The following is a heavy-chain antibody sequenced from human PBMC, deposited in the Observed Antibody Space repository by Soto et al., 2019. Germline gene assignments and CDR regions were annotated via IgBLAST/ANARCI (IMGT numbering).Heavy chain of an antibody. CDR3: AREERGYSGYDLVNWFDP. V-gene: IGHV3-21*04. CDR2: ISSSSSNI. J-gene: IGHJ5*02. CDR1: GFTFSSYS. Sequence: GGSLRLSCAASGFTFSSYSMNWVRQAPGKGLEWVSSISSSSSNIYYADSVKGRFTISRDNTKNSLYLQMNSLRAEDTAVYYCAREERGYSGYDLVNWFDPWGQGTLVTVSS. D-gene: IGHD5-12*01.